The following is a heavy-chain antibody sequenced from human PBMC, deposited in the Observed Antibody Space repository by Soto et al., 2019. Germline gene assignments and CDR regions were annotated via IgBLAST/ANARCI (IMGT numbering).Heavy chain of an antibody. CDR2: IYYSGST. V-gene: IGHV4-31*03. Sequence: PSEPLSLSCTVSDGSIRGGGYYWSWIRQHPGKGLEWIGYIYYSGSTYYNPSLKSRVTISVDTSKNQFSLKLSSVTAADTAVYYCARGITMIVVVSWGQGTLVTVSS. D-gene: IGHD3-22*01. J-gene: IGHJ5*02. CDR1: DGSIRGGGYY. CDR3: ARGITMIVVVS.